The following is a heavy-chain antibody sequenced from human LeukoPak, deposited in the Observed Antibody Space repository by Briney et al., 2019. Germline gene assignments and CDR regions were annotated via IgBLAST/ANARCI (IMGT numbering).Heavy chain of an antibody. Sequence: KASQTLSLTCTVSGGSISSGSYYWSWIRQPAGKGLEWIGRIYTSGSTNYNPSLKSRVTISVDTSKNQFSLKLSSVTAADTAVYYCARESGGYSYGPFDYWGQGTLVTVSS. CDR2: IYTSGST. J-gene: IGHJ4*02. CDR3: ARESGGYSYGPFDY. V-gene: IGHV4-61*02. CDR1: GGSISSGSYY. D-gene: IGHD5-18*01.